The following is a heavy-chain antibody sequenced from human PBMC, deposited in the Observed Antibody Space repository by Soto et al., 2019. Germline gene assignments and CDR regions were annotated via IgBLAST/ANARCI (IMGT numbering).Heavy chain of an antibody. J-gene: IGHJ4*02. CDR3: AKNGQWLATPPEA. D-gene: IGHD6-19*01. CDR2: ITDSGYTA. Sequence: RLSCAASGFSFGTFVMTLFRQAPGGGLEWVASITDSGYTASYAETVEGRFTVSRDNSKNKLHLQMNDLRAEDTATYYCAKNGQWLATPPEAWGQGTLVTVSS. CDR1: GFSFGTFV. V-gene: IGHV3-23*01.